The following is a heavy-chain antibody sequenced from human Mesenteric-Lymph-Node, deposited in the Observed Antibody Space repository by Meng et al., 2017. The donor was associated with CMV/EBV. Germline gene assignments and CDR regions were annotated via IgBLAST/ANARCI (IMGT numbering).Heavy chain of an antibody. CDR2: IYSSDTAI. CDR1: SFTCDW. D-gene: IGHD3-10*01. Sequence: SFTCDWIGWVHQIPRNGLEWVGIIYSSDTAISDRPTFQGPVSISADKSISTDYLQWSSLKASDTTTYYCARHRYFDAGSYYDAFDYWGQGTLVTVSS. V-gene: IGHV5-51*07. CDR3: ARHRYFDAGSYYDAFDY. J-gene: IGHJ4*02.